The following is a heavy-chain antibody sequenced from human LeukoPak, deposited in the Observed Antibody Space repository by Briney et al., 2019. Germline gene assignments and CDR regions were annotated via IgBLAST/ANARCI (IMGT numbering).Heavy chain of an antibody. CDR1: GYTFTGYY. Sequence: ASVQVSCKASGYTFTGYYMHWVRQAPGQGLEWMGWINPNSGGTNYAQKFQGRVTMTRDASISTAYMELSRLRSDDTAVYYCARDLDYYDSSGYYYFDYWGQGTLVTVSS. CDR3: ARDLDYYDSSGYYYFDY. V-gene: IGHV1-2*02. CDR2: INPNSGGT. D-gene: IGHD3-22*01. J-gene: IGHJ4*02.